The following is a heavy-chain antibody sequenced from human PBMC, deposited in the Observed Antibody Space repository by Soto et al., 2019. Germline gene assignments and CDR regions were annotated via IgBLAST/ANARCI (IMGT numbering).Heavy chain of an antibody. V-gene: IGHV3-23*01. CDR2: ISGTGGTT. Sequence: EVQLLESGGGLVQPGGSLRLSCAASGFTFSSYAMSWVRQAPGKGLEWVSAISGTGGTTYYADSVKGRFTISRDNSRNTLDLQVNSLRDEDTAIYYCAKFFVETGGSSGWPWSFHFWGQGTLVTVSS. J-gene: IGHJ4*02. D-gene: IGHD6-25*01. CDR1: GFTFSSYA. CDR3: AKFFVETGGSSGWPWSFHF.